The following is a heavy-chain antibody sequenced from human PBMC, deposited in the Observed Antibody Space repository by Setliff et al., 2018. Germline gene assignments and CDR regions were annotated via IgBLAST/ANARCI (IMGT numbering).Heavy chain of an antibody. J-gene: IGHJ5*02. V-gene: IGHV4-39*07. CDR3: ARDNTILGATDH. CDR2: IYFNGDT. CDR1: GGSISTSNYH. Sequence: SETLSLTCNVSGGSISTSNYHWGWVRQPPGKGLEWIANIYFNGDTVKQPFLKSRVTISVDTSRNQFSLKLTSVTAADTALYFCARDNTILGATDHWGQGTLVTVSS. D-gene: IGHD1-26*01.